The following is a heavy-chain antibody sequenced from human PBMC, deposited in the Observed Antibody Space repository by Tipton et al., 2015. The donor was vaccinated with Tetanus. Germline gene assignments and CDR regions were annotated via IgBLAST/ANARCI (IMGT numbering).Heavy chain of an antibody. J-gene: IGHJ3*02. D-gene: IGHD3-10*01. CDR1: GGSISSTNYY. CDR3: ASHYGSGSDDAFDI. V-gene: IGHV4-39*01. CDR2: IYNTGNT. Sequence: LSCTVSGGSISSTNYYWGWIRQPPGKGLEWIGSIYNTGNTYYNPALTSRVTMSVDTSMIQFSLKLRSLTDADTAVYYCASHYGSGSDDAFDIWGQGTMVTVSS.